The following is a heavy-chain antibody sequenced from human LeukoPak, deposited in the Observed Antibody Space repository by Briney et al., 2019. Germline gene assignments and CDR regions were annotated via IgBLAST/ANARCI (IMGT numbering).Heavy chain of an antibody. CDR1: GFTFSSYW. V-gene: IGHV3-7*01. J-gene: IGHJ5*02. CDR3: ARVAGDNWFDP. D-gene: IGHD3-10*01. Sequence: GGFLRLSCAASGFTFSSYWMSWVRQAPGKGLEWVANIKQDGSEKYYVDSVKGRFTISRDNAKNSLYLQMNSLRAEDTAVYYCARVAGDNWFDPWGQGTLVTVSS. CDR2: IKQDGSEK.